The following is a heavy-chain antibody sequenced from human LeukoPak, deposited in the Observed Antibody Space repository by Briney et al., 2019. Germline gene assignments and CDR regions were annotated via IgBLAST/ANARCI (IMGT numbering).Heavy chain of an antibody. D-gene: IGHD6-19*01. Sequence: GGSLRLPCAASGFTFRGYAMSWVRQAPGKGLEWIAAVTGGGGTTYYADSVKGRFTISRDNSKNTVYLQLISLSAGDTAVYYCAKDAPLVGYSSGWSSNSFDHGGQGPLVTVS. J-gene: IGHJ4*02. CDR1: GFTFRGYA. CDR2: VTGGGGTT. CDR3: AKDAPLVGYSSGWSSNSFDH. V-gene: IGHV3-23*01.